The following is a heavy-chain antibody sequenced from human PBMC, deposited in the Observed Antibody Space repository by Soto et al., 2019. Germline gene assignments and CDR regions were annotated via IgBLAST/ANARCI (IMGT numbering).Heavy chain of an antibody. CDR2: INWIGGST. J-gene: IGHJ4*02. Sequence: GGSLRLSCAASGFTFSNYGMNWVRQAPGKGLEWVSAINWIGGSTNYADSMKGRFTISRDNAKNSLYLQMSSLRAEDTALYYSARHGGTPDLYFDYWGQGTPVTVSS. CDR3: ARHGGTPDLYFDY. CDR1: GFTFSNYG. D-gene: IGHD3-16*01. V-gene: IGHV3-20*04.